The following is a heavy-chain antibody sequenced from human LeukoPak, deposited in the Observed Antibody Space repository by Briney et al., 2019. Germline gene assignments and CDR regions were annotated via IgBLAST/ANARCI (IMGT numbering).Heavy chain of an antibody. D-gene: IGHD5-18*01. V-gene: IGHV4-39*07. CDR1: GGSISSSSYY. Sequence: SETLSLTCTVSGGSISSSSYYWGWIRQPPGKGLEWIGSIYYSGSTYYNPSLKSRVTISVDTSKNQFSLKLSSVTAADTAVYYCARVFRAAMVSEVWGQGTLVTVSS. CDR3: ARVFRAAMVSEV. J-gene: IGHJ4*02. CDR2: IYYSGST.